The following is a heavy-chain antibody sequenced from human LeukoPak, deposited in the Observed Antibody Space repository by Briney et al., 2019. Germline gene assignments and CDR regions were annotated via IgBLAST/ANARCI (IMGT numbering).Heavy chain of an antibody. D-gene: IGHD6-19*01. CDR1: GYTFTSYY. J-gene: IGHJ6*02. V-gene: IGHV1-46*01. Sequence: ASVKVSCEASGYTFTSYYMHWVRQAPGQGLEWMGIINPSGGSTSYAQKFQGRVTMTRDTSTSTVYMELSSLRSEDTAVYYCARRSMAGNYYYYYGMDVWGQGTTVTVSS. CDR2: INPSGGST. CDR3: ARRSMAGNYYYYYGMDV.